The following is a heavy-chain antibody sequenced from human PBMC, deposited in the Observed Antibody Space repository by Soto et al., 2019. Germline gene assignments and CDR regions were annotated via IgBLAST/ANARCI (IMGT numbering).Heavy chain of an antibody. CDR1: GGSFTSNNW. D-gene: IGHD3-22*01. Sequence: PSETLSLTCAVSGGSFTSNNWWTWVRQPPGQGLEWIGEIYRTGSTNYNPSLKSRVTISLDKSENQFSLKVTSLTAADTAVYYCARERGLRNYYDSSGYYSLDYWGQGTLVTVSS. CDR2: IYRTGST. V-gene: IGHV4-4*02. J-gene: IGHJ4*02. CDR3: ARERGLRNYYDSSGYYSLDY.